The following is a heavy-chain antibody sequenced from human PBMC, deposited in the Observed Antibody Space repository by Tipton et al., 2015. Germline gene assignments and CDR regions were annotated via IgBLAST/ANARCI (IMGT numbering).Heavy chain of an antibody. CDR1: GYSFTSFV. V-gene: IGHV5-51*01. D-gene: IGHD4-17*01. J-gene: IGHJ4*02. CDR2: IYVGDSNI. CDR3: ARQTTVTTDLDY. Sequence: VQLVQSGAEVRKPGESLKISCKASGYSFTSFVIGWVRQMPGKGLEWMGIIYVGDSNIRYSPSLQGQVTISADKSLSTAYLQWSSLKASDTAMYYCARQTTVTTDLDYWGQGTLVTVSS.